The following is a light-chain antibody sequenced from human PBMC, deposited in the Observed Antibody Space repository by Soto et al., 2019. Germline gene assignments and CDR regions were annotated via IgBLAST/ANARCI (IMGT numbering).Light chain of an antibody. CDR3: QSYVMSLNGFYV. CDR2: GNT. V-gene: IGLV1-40*01. CDR1: NSNIGAGYD. Sequence: QSVLTQPPSVSGAPGQRVTISCTGSNSNIGAGYDVHWYQQLPGTPPKLLIFGNTKRPSGVPDRFSGSKSATSASLAITGLQAEDEADYYCQSYVMSLNGFYVFGTGTKLTVL. J-gene: IGLJ1*01.